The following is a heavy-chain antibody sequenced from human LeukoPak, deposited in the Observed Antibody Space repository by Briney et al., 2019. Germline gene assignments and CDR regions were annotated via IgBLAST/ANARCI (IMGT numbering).Heavy chain of an antibody. CDR1: GGSISSYY. D-gene: IGHD3-3*01. J-gene: IGHJ5*02. CDR2: IYYSGST. Sequence: SGTLSLTCTVSGGSISSYYWSWIRQPPGKGLEWIGYIYYSGSTNYNPSLKSRVTISVDTSKNQFSLKLSSVTAADTAVYYCARAIFGVTFWFDPWGQGTLVTVSS. CDR3: ARAIFGVTFWFDP. V-gene: IGHV4-59*08.